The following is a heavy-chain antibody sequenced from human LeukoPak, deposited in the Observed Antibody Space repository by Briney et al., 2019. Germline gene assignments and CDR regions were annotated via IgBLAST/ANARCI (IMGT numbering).Heavy chain of an antibody. CDR1: GYSISSGYY. V-gene: IGHV4-38-2*02. D-gene: IGHD3-16*01. CDR3: ARGGALNAFDI. CDR2: IYHSGST. Sequence: PSETLSLTCTVSGYSISSGYYWGWIRQPPGKGLEWIGSIYHSGSTYYNPSLKSRVTISVDRSKNQFSLKLSSVTAADTAVYYCARGGALNAFDIWGQGTMVTVSS. J-gene: IGHJ3*02.